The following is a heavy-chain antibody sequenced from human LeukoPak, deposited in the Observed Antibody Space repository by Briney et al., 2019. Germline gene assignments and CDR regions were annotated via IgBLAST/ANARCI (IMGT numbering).Heavy chain of an antibody. V-gene: IGHV1-46*01. CDR3: EREYHGGLFDY. Sequence: GSVKVSCKASGYTFTNYYIHWVRQAPGQGLEWMGMINPGGGGTAYAQKFQGRVTMTRDTSTSTVYMELRSLRSEDTAVYYCEREYHGGLFDYWGQGTLVTVSS. D-gene: IGHD2-15*01. CDR1: GYTFTNYY. CDR2: INPGGGGT. J-gene: IGHJ4*02.